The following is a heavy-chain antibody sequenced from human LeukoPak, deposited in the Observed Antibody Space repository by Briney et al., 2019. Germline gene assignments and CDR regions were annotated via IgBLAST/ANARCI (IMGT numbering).Heavy chain of an antibody. CDR2: ISWNSGSI. V-gene: IGHV3-9*01. CDR1: GFTFDDYA. D-gene: IGHD4/OR15-4a*01. CDR3: ARDFCTGTFCRANNFDC. Sequence: TGGSLRLSCAASGFTFDDYAMHWVRQAPGKGLEWVSGISWNSGSIGYADSVKGRFTISRDNAKNSLFLQMNSLRAEDTAVYFCARDFCTGTFCRANNFDCWGQGTLVTVSS. J-gene: IGHJ4*02.